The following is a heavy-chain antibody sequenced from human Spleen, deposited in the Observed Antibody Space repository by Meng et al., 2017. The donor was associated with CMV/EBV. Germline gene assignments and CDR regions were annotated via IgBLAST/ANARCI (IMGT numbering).Heavy chain of an antibody. CDR3: AHMSGGINWFDP. Sequence: QITLKESGPTLVKPTQTLTLTCTFSGFSLSTNGVAVGWIRQPPGKALEWLAVIYWTVDKRYSPSLKNKLTITKDTSRNQVVLTMTNVDPVDTATYYCAHMSGGINWFDPWGQGTLVTVSS. V-gene: IGHV2-5*01. CDR2: IYWTVDK. J-gene: IGHJ5*02. D-gene: IGHD2-15*01. CDR1: GFSLSTNGVA.